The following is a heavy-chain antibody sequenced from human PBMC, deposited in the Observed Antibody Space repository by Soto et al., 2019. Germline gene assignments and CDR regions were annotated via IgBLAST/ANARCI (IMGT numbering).Heavy chain of an antibody. J-gene: IGHJ4*02. D-gene: IGHD4-17*01. CDR2: IYYSGST. Sequence: QVQLQESGPGLVKPSETLSLTCTVSGGSISSYYWSWIRQPPGKGLEWIGYIYYSGSTNYNPSLKSRVTISVDTSKNQFSLSLKLSSGTAADTAVYYCARVYGDYLDYWGQGTLVTVSS. CDR1: GGSISSYY. CDR3: ARVYGDYLDY. V-gene: IGHV4-59*01.